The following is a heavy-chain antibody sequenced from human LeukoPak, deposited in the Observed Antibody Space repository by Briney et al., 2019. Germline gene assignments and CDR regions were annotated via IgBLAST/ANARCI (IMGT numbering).Heavy chain of an antibody. CDR3: AKIPGRGQLVRWFDP. Sequence: PSETLSLTCTVSGGSISSYYWSWIRQPPGKGLEWIGYIYYSGSTYYNPSLRSRVTISVDTSKNQFSLKLSSVTAADTAVYYCAKIPGRGQLVRWFDPWGQGTLVTVSS. J-gene: IGHJ5*02. CDR1: GGSISSYY. CDR2: IYYSGST. V-gene: IGHV4-59*12. D-gene: IGHD6-6*01.